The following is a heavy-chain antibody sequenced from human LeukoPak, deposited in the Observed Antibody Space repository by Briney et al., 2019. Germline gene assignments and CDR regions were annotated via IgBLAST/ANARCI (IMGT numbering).Heavy chain of an antibody. CDR3: ARDRLTFGGVIAEDAFDI. V-gene: IGHV1-69*13. CDR2: IIPIFGTA. J-gene: IGHJ3*02. Sequence: SVKVSCKASGGTFSSYAISWVRQAPGQGLEWMGGIIPIFGTANYAQKFQGRVTITADESTSTAYMELSSLRSEDTAVYYCARDRLTFGGVIAEDAFDIWGQGTMVTVSS. D-gene: IGHD3-16*02. CDR1: GGTFSSYA.